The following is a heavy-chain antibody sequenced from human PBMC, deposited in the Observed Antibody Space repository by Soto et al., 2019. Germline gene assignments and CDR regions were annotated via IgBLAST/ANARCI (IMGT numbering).Heavy chain of an antibody. Sequence: QVQLQESGPGLVKPSQTLSLTCTVSGGSISSGDYYWSWIRQHPGKGLEWIGYIYYSGSTYYNPSLKSRVTLSVVTSKNQFSLNLSSVTAADTAVYYCTTYGSGSYKPTTFDYWGQGTLVTVSS. CDR3: TTYGSGSYKPTTFDY. D-gene: IGHD3-10*01. V-gene: IGHV4-31*03. CDR1: GGSISSGDYY. J-gene: IGHJ4*02. CDR2: IYYSGST.